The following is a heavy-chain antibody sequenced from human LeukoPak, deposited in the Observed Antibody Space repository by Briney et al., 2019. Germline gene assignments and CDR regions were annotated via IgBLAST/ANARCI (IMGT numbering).Heavy chain of an antibody. J-gene: IGHJ3*02. CDR2: IYYGGST. V-gene: IGHV4-59*08. CDR3: ARDKSSGYYYRAFDI. CDR1: GGSISSYY. D-gene: IGHD3-22*01. Sequence: SETLSLTCTVSGGSISSYYWSWIRQPPGKGLEWIGYIYYGGSTNYNPSLKSRVTISVDTSKNQFSLKLSSVTAADTAVYYCARDKSSGYYYRAFDIWGQGTMVTVSS.